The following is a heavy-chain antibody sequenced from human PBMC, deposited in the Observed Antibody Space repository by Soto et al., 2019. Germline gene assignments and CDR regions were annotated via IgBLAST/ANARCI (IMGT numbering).Heavy chain of an antibody. CDR1: GFTFSSYG. CDR2: IWYDGSNK. V-gene: IGHV3-33*01. J-gene: IGHJ6*02. Sequence: GGSLRLSCAASGFTFSSYGMHWVRQAPGKGLEWVAVIWYDGSNKYYADSVKGRFTISRDNSKNTLYLQMNSLRAEDTAVYYCAGDDVCGGASRPPRMLYYGMDFWGQGTTVTVSS. CDR3: AGDDVCGGASRPPRMLYYGMDF. D-gene: IGHD1-26*01.